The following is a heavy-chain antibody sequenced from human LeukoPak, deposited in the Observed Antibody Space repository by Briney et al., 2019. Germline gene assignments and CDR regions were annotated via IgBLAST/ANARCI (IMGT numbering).Heavy chain of an antibody. CDR1: GYTFTSYG. Sequence: ASVKVSCKASGYTFTSYGISWVRQAPGQGLEWMGWISAYNGNTNYAQKLQGRVTMTTDTSTSTAYMELRSLRSDDTAVYYCARDQTYSSAHDAFDIWGQGTMVTVSS. J-gene: IGHJ3*02. CDR3: ARDQTYSSAHDAFDI. V-gene: IGHV1-18*01. CDR2: ISAYNGNT. D-gene: IGHD6-25*01.